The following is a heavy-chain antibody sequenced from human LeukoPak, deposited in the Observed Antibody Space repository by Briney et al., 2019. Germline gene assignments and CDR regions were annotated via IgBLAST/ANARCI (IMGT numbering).Heavy chain of an antibody. D-gene: IGHD4-17*01. J-gene: IGHJ6*02. Sequence: GGSLRLSCAASGFTFTTYWMSWVRQAPGKGLEWVANVKQDGSEKYYVDSVEGRFTISRVNAKNSLYLQMNSLRAEDTAVYYCPRDPVARSVTTRPHYYDMDVWGQATTVTV. CDR2: VKQDGSEK. CDR1: GFTFTTYW. V-gene: IGHV3-7*01. CDR3: PRDPVARSVTTRPHYYDMDV.